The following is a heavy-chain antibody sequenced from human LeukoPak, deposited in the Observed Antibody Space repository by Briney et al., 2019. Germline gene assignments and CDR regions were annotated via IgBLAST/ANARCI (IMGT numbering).Heavy chain of an antibody. CDR2: INPSGGST. D-gene: IGHD3-22*01. V-gene: IGHV1-46*01. CDR3: ARAYYYESRGYYEASDY. CDR1: GYTFTSYA. Sequence: ASVKVSCKASGYTFTSYAMHWVRQAPGQGLEWMGIINPSGGSTSYAQKFQGRVTMTRDTSTSTVYMELTSLRSEDTAVYYCARAYYYESRGYYEASDYWGQGTLVTVSS. J-gene: IGHJ4*02.